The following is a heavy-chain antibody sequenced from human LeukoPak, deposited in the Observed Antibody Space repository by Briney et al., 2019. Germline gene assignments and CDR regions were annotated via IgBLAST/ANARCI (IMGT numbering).Heavy chain of an antibody. CDR2: ISTSSTFI. CDR3: ARADCSSSTCYLRSSWFDP. J-gene: IGHJ5*02. V-gene: IGHV3-21*01. Sequence: GGSLRLSCAASGFSLSSYDMNWVRQAPGKGLEWVSSISTSSTFIYYTYSVKGRFTVSRDNAKNSLYLQMNSLSAEDTAVYYCARADCSSSTCYLRSSWFDPWGQGTLVTVSS. D-gene: IGHD2/OR15-2a*01. CDR1: GFSLSSYD.